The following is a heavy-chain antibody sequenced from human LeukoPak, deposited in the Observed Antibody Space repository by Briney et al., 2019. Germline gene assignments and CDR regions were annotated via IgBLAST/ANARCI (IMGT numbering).Heavy chain of an antibody. J-gene: IGHJ4*02. D-gene: IGHD1-26*01. CDR3: ARLGAAAGTSIVGATAADY. Sequence: ASVKVSCKASGYTFTGYYMHWVRQAPGQGLEWMGWINPNSGGTNYAQKFQGRVTMTRDTSISTAYMELSRLRSGDTAVYYCARLGAAAGTSIVGATAADYWGQGTLVTVSS. CDR1: GYTFTGYY. CDR2: INPNSGGT. V-gene: IGHV1-2*02.